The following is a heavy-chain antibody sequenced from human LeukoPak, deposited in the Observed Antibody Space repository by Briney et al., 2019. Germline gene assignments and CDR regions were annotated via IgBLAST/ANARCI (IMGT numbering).Heavy chain of an antibody. Sequence: ASVKVSCKASGYTFTSYGISWVRQAPGQGLEWMGWISAYNGNTNYAQKLQGRVTMATDTSTSTAYMELRSLRSDDTAVYYCARDKKWNYDYVWGPQVIWGQGTMDTVSS. CDR3: ARDKKWNYDYVWGPQVI. V-gene: IGHV1-18*01. CDR1: GYTFTSYG. J-gene: IGHJ3*02. D-gene: IGHD3-16*01. CDR2: ISAYNGNT.